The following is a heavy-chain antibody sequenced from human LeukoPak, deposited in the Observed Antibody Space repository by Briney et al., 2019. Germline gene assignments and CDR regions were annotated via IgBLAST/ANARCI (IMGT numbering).Heavy chain of an antibody. V-gene: IGHV1-2*02. CDR3: ARTLAAVAEIWFDP. D-gene: IGHD6-19*01. J-gene: IGHJ5*02. CDR1: GYTFTGYY. CDR2: INPNSGGT. Sequence: ASVKVSCKASGYTFTGYYMHWVRQAPGQGLEWMGWINPNSGGTNYAQKFQGRVTMTRGTSISTAYMELSRLRSDDTAVYYCARTLAAVAEIWFDPWGQGTLVTVSS.